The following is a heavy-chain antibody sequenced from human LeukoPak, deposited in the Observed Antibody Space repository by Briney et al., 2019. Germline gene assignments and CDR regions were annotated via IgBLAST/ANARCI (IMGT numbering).Heavy chain of an antibody. Sequence: GSLRLSCAASGFTFSSYAMHWVRQAPGKGLEWVAVISYDGSNKYYADSVKGRFTISRDNSKSTLYLQMNSLRAEDTAVYYCAKDHDFWSGYYSASDYWGQGTLVTVSS. CDR3: AKDHDFWSGYYSASDY. D-gene: IGHD3-3*01. CDR1: GFTFSSYA. V-gene: IGHV3-30-3*01. J-gene: IGHJ4*02. CDR2: ISYDGSNK.